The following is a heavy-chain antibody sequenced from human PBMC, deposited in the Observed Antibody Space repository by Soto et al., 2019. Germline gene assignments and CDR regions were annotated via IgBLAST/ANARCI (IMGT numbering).Heavy chain of an antibody. CDR3: ASITGTTLWFDP. CDR2: FDPEDGET. Sequence: ASVQVSCKVSGYTLTELSMHWVRQAPGKGLEWMGGFDPEDGETIYAQKFQGRVTMTEDTSTDTAYMELSSLRSEDTAVYYCASITGTTLWFDPWGQGTLVTVSS. CDR1: GYTLTELS. J-gene: IGHJ5*02. V-gene: IGHV1-24*01. D-gene: IGHD1-7*01.